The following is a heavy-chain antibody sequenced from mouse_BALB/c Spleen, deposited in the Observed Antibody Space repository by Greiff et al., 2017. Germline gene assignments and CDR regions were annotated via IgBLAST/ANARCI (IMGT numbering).Heavy chain of an antibody. CDR3: ARDSSYFDS. J-gene: IGHJ2*01. V-gene: IGHV14-3*02. Sequence: EVQRVESGAELVKPGASVKLSCTASGFNIKDTYMHWVKQRPEQGLEWIGRIDPANGNTKYDPKFQGKATITADTSSNTAYLQLSSLTSEDTAVYCCARDSSYFDSWGQGTTLTVSS. CDR1: GFNIKDTY. D-gene: IGHD1-1*01. CDR2: IDPANGNT.